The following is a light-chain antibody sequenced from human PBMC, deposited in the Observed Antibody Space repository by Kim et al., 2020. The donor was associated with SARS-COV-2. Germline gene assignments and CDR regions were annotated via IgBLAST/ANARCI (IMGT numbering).Light chain of an antibody. CDR1: SGYSSYA. V-gene: IGLV4-69*01. J-gene: IGLJ3*02. Sequence: QPVLTQSPSASASLGASVKLTCTLSSGYSSYAIAWHQQQPEKGPRYLMNVNSDGSHNKGDGIPDRFSGSSSGAERYLTISSLQSEDEADYYCQTWGTGMGVFGGGTQLTVL. CDR2: VNSDGSH. CDR3: QTWGTGMGV.